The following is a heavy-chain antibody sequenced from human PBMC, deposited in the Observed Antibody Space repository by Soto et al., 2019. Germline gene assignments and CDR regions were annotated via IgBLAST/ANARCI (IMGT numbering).Heavy chain of an antibody. V-gene: IGHV4-4*08. CDR2: IYNSGIT. CDR1: GGSISGYY. D-gene: IGHD3-10*01. J-gene: IGHJ4*02. Sequence: SETLSLTCTVSGGSISGYYWSWIRQPPGKGLEWIGYIYNSGITNYNPSLKSRVTISVDTSKNQFSLKLSSVTAADTAVYYCARDYGSGNLFLDYWGQGTLVTVSS. CDR3: ARDYGSGNLFLDY.